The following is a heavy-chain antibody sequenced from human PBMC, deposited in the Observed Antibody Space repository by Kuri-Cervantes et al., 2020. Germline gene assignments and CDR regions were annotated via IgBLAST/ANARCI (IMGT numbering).Heavy chain of an antibody. J-gene: IGHJ5*02. CDR1: GYTFTGYY. V-gene: IGHV1-2*02. CDR3: ARDASSWPRNNWFDP. D-gene: IGHD6-13*01. Sequence: GESLKISCKASGYTFTGYYMHWVRQAPGQGLEWMGWINPNSGGTNYAQKFQGRVTMTRDTSISTAYMELSRLRSDDTAVYYCARDASSWPRNNWFDPWGQGTLVTVSS. CDR2: INPNSGGT.